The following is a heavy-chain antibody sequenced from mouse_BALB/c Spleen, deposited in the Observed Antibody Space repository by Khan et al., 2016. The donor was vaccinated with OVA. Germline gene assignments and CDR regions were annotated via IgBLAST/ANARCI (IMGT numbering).Heavy chain of an antibody. D-gene: IGHD3-2*02. CDR1: GYTFTSYV. J-gene: IGHJ3*01. CDR2: IYPFNDAT. Sequence: VQLKQSGPEVVKPGASVKMSCKASGYTFTSYVMHWVKQKPGQGLEWIGYIYPFNDATKFNEKFNGKATLTSDKSSRTAYMELSSLTSEDSAVFYCAPVGSCDRSVVYWGQGTLVTVSA. V-gene: IGHV1S136*01. CDR3: APVGSCDRSVVY.